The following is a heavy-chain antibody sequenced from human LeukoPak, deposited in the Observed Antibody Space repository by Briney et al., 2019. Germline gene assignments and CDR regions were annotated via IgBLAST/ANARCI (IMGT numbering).Heavy chain of an antibody. V-gene: IGHV1-46*01. J-gene: IGHJ3*01. CDR2: INPSGIT. CDR1: GYTFSNYY. CDR3: ARTKDFGDYERRAFDA. Sequence: GASVKVSCKASGYTFSNYYMHWVRQAPGQGLEWIGIINPSGITEYAQKFQGRVTMTVDMSTTTVYMEVRSLRSEDTAVYYCARTKDFGDYERRAFDAWGQGTMVTVSS. D-gene: IGHD4-17*01.